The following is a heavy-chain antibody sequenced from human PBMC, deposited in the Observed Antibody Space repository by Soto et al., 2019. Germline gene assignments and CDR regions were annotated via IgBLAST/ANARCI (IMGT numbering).Heavy chain of an antibody. CDR3: ERDCSSTSCKWDYYYGMDG. V-gene: IGHV1-18*01. CDR2: ISAYNGNT. Sequence: VSSVKVSCKASGYTFTSYGISWVRQAPGQGLEWMGWISAYNGNTNYAQKLQGRVTMTTDTSTSTAYMELRSLRSDATAVYYCERDCSSTSCKWDYYYGMDGWG. J-gene: IGHJ6*01. D-gene: IGHD2-2*01. CDR1: GYTFTSYG.